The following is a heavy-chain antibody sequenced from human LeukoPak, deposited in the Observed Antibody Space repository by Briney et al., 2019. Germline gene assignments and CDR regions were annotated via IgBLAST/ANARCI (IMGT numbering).Heavy chain of an antibody. V-gene: IGHV3-30*02. J-gene: IGHJ4*02. CDR1: GFTFSSYG. Sequence: GTSLRLSCSTSGFTFSSYGMHWVRQAPGKGLEWVAFIRYDGSNKYYADSVKGRFTISRDNSKNTLYLQMNSLRAEDTAVYYCAKDLSEVVPAAIGAPFDYWGQGTLVTVSS. CDR2: IRYDGSNK. CDR3: AKDLSEVVPAAIGAPFDY. D-gene: IGHD2-2*01.